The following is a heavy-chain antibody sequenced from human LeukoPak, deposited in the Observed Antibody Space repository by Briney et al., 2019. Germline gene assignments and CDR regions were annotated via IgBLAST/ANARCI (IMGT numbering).Heavy chain of an antibody. D-gene: IGHD5-24*01. CDR3: ARRLLGLGDGYKFAYFDY. CDR2: IYYSGST. J-gene: IGHJ4*02. V-gene: IGHV4-39*01. CDR1: GGSISSSSYY. Sequence: SETLSLTCTVSGGSISSSSYYWGWIRQPPGKGLEWIGSIYYSGSTSYTPSLKSRVTISVDTSKNQFSLKLSSVTAADTAVYYCARRLLGLGDGYKFAYFDYWGQGTLVTVSS.